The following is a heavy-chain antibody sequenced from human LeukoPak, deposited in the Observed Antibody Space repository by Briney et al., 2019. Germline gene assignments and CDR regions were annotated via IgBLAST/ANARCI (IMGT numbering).Heavy chain of an antibody. J-gene: IGHJ4*02. CDR1: GFTFSSYG. D-gene: IGHD6-19*01. Sequence: GGTLRLSCAPSGFTFSSYGMSWVRQAPGKGLEWVSAISGSGGSTYYADSVKGRFTISRDNSKNTLYLQMNSLRAEDTAVYYCAKAAWLALDYWGQGTLVTVSS. CDR3: AKAAWLALDY. V-gene: IGHV3-23*01. CDR2: ISGSGGST.